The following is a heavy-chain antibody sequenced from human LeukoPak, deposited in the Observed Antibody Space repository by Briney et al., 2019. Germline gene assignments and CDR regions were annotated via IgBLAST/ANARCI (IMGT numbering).Heavy chain of an antibody. CDR3: ARGPRAYSSSPDFDY. CDR1: GFTFSSYS. V-gene: IGHV3-21*01. Sequence: GGSLRLSCAASGFTFSSYSMNWVRQAPGKGLEWVSSISSSSSYIYYADSVKGRFTISRDNAKNSLYLQMNSLRAEDTAVYYCARGPRAYSSSPDFDYWGQRTLVTVSS. D-gene: IGHD6-6*01. J-gene: IGHJ4*02. CDR2: ISSSSSYI.